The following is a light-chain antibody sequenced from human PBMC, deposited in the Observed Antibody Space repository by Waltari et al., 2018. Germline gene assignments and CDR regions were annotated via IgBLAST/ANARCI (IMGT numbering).Light chain of an antibody. CDR2: EDN. CDR1: ALPTKY. J-gene: IGLJ3*02. V-gene: IGLV3-10*01. Sequence: SYELTQPPSVSVSPGQTARITCSGDALPTKYAYGYQQKSGQAPVLVIYEDNKRPSGTPERFSGSSSGTMATLTISGAQVEDEADYYCYSTDSSGNHAWVFGGGTKLTVL. CDR3: YSTDSSGNHAWV.